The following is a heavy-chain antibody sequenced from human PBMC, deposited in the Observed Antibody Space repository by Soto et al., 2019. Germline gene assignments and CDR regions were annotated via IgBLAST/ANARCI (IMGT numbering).Heavy chain of an antibody. J-gene: IGHJ4*01. D-gene: IGHD4-4*01. CDR1: EGSIRGHY. Sequence: SETLSLTCTVSEGSIRGHYWSWIRQPPGKGLEWIGYFHYTGISNYNSSLKSRVTMSLDTSKNQFSLKLSSVSAADTSIYYCARGASNWQYFDYWGHGALVTVSS. CDR3: ARGASNWQYFDY. V-gene: IGHV4-59*11. CDR2: FHYTGIS.